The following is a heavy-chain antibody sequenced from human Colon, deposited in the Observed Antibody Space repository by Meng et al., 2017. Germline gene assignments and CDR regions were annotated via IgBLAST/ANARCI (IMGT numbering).Heavy chain of an antibody. CDR3: VRDSGGNWFDL. Sequence: QVQLVESGGGVVHPGRSLRLSCAASGFTLNNHPRHWVRKAPGKGLEWVARVSDDGRNKHYTDSVKGRFTMSRDNSKNTLYLQMNSLRVEDTAVYYGVRDSGGNWFDLWGQGTLVTVSS. V-gene: IGHV3-30*04. CDR2: VSDDGRNK. CDR1: GFTLNNHP. D-gene: IGHD3-10*01. J-gene: IGHJ5*02.